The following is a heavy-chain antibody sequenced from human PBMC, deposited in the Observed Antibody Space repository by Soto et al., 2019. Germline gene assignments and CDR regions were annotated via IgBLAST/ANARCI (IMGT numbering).Heavy chain of an antibody. D-gene: IGHD2-2*03. CDR1: GGSFSGYY. CDR3: ARGIIGGYCSSTSCPVQNWFDP. J-gene: IGHJ5*02. CDR2: INHSGST. V-gene: IGHV4-34*01. Sequence: SQTLSLTCAVYGGSFSGYYWSWIRQPPGNGLECIGEINHSGSTNYNPSLKSRVTISVDTSKNQFSLKLSSVTAADTAVYYCARGIIGGYCSSTSCPVQNWFDPWGHGTLVTVSS.